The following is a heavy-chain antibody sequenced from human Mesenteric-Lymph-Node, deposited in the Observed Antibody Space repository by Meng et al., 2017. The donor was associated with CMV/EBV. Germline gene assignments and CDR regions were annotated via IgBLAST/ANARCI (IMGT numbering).Heavy chain of an antibody. Sequence: EVQLVESGGGLVKPGGSLRLSCAASGFTCSSYSMNWVRRAPGKELEWGSSISSSSSYIYYADSVKGRFTISRDNAKNSLYLQMNSLRAEDTAVYYCARGTPLLRWGQGTLVVASS. CDR1: GFTCSSYS. D-gene: IGHD3-22*01. CDR2: ISSSSSYI. CDR3: ARGTPLLR. V-gene: IGHV3-21*01. J-gene: IGHJ4*02.